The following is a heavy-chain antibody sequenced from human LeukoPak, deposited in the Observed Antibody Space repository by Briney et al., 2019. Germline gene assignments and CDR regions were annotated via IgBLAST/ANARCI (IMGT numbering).Heavy chain of an antibody. V-gene: IGHV3-43D*04. J-gene: IGHJ6*04. CDR3: AKDTDYGDYYYGMDV. Sequence: PGGSLRLSCAASGFSFDDYAMHWVRQAPGKGLEWVSLICWDGGSTYYADSVKGRFTISRDNSKNSLYLQMNSLRAEDTALYYCAKDTDYGDYYYGMDVWGKGTTVTVSS. D-gene: IGHD4-17*01. CDR1: GFSFDDYA. CDR2: ICWDGGST.